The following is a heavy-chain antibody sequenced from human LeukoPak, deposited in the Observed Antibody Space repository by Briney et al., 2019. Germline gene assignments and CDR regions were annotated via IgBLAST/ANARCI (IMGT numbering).Heavy chain of an antibody. J-gene: IGHJ4*02. CDR3: AGVLSYYYDSSGYYYYY. CDR2: INPNSGGT. Sequence: ASVTVSCKASGYTFTGYYMHWVRQAPGQGLGWMGWINPNSGGTNYAQKFQGRVTMTRDTSISTAYMELSRLRSDDTAVYYCAGVLSYYYDSSGYYYYYWGQGTLVTVSS. V-gene: IGHV1-2*02. CDR1: GYTFTGYY. D-gene: IGHD3-22*01.